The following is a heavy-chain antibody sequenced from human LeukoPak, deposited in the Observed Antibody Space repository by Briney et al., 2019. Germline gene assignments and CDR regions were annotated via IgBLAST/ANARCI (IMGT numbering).Heavy chain of an antibody. D-gene: IGHD4-4*01. CDR2: INPNSGGT. CDR1: GYTFTSYG. Sequence: ASVKVSCKASGYTFTSYGISWVRQAPGQGLEWMGWINPNSGGTNYAQKFQGRVTMTRDTSISTAYMELSRLRSDDTAVYYCARIPVTQTVFDYWGQGTLVTVSS. CDR3: ARIPVTQTVFDY. V-gene: IGHV1-2*02. J-gene: IGHJ4*02.